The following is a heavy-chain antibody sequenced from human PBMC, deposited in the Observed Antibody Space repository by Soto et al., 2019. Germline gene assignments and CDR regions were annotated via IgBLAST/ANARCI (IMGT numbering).Heavy chain of an antibody. V-gene: IGHV3-30*18. J-gene: IGHJ6*02. CDR3: AKDITVAGSRWGYYYYYGLDV. D-gene: IGHD6-19*01. CDR1: GFTFSSYG. Sequence: GGSLRLSCAASGFTFSSYGMHWVRQTPGKGLEWVAVISYDGSNKYYADSVKGRLTISRDNSKNTLYLQMNSLRAEDTAVYYCAKDITVAGSRWGYYYYYGLDVWGQGTTVTVSS. CDR2: ISYDGSNK.